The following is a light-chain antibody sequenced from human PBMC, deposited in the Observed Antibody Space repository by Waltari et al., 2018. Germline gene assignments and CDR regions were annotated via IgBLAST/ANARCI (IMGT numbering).Light chain of an antibody. CDR1: SGHSSNV. J-gene: IGLJ3*02. CDR2: VNSDGSH. V-gene: IGLV4-69*01. Sequence: QLVVTQSPSASASLGASVKLTCTLSSGHSSNVIAWLQQHPERGPRYLMKVNSDGSHSKGDEIPDRCSGSSSGAERYLTISSLQSEDEADYFCRTGGHGTWVFGGGTKLTVL. CDR3: RTGGHGTWV.